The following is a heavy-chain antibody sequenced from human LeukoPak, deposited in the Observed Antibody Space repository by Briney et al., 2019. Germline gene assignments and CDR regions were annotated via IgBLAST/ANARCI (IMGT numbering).Heavy chain of an antibody. Sequence: GGSLRLSCAASGFTFDDYGMSWVRQAPGKGLEWVAVIWYDGSNKYYADSVKGRFTISRDNSKNTLYLQMNSLRAEDTAVYYWARDEVVIPFDYWGQGTLVTVSS. CDR1: GFTFDDYG. CDR3: ARDEVVIPFDY. J-gene: IGHJ4*02. V-gene: IGHV3-33*08. CDR2: IWYDGSNK. D-gene: IGHD3-22*01.